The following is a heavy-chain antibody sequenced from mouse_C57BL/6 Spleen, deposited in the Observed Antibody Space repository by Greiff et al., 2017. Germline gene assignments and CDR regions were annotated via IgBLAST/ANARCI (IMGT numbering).Heavy chain of an antibody. CDR3: ARTPLLRGAMDY. D-gene: IGHD1-1*01. J-gene: IGHJ4*01. Sequence: VKLVESGAELVRPGASVKLSCKASGYTFTDYYINWVKQRPGPGLEWIARIYPGSGNTYYNEKFKGKATLTAEKSSSTAYMQLSSLTSEDSAVYFCARTPLLRGAMDYWGQGTSVTVSS. V-gene: IGHV1-76*01. CDR1: GYTFTDYY. CDR2: IYPGSGNT.